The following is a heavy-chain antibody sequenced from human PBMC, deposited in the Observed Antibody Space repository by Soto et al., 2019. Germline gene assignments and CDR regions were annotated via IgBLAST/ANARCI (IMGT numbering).Heavy chain of an antibody. D-gene: IGHD1-1*01. Sequence: QVQLVQSGAEVKKPGASVKISCNAFGYSFISHYMHWVRQAPGQGLEWMVTIHPAGINTAYAQKFHGRVTMPTDTSTSTVSMELTSLTSEDTAVYYCARDTSWNDLVWWCDPWGQGTLVTVSS. CDR3: ARDTSWNDLVWWCDP. V-gene: IGHV1-46*03. J-gene: IGHJ5*02. CDR2: IHPAGINT. CDR1: GYSFISHY.